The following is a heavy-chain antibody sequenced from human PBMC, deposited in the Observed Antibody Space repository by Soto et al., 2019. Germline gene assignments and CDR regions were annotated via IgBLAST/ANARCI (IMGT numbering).Heavy chain of an antibody. D-gene: IGHD5-12*01. CDR1: GFTFSNYP. CDR3: ASPVDIPPFNI. V-gene: IGHV3-30*04. Sequence: PGGSLRLSCAASGFTFSNYPMHWVRRAPGKGLEWVAVISSDGINKDYADSVKGRFSISRDNSKNTLYLQINSLRAEDTALYYCASPVDIPPFNIWGQGAMVTVSS. J-gene: IGHJ3*02. CDR2: ISSDGINK.